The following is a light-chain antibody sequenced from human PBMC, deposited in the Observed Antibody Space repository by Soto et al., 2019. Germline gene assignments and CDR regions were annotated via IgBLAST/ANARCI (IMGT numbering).Light chain of an antibody. CDR3: AMWDIDLSVVV. CDR1: SSNIGNNY. CDR2: DSN. J-gene: IGLJ2*01. V-gene: IGLV1-51*01. Sequence: QSVLTQPPSMSAAPGQKVTISCSGSSSNIGNNYVYWYQQLPGTAPKLLIYDSNLRPSGIPDRFSGSKSGTSATLGISELQTGDEADYYCAMWDIDLSVVVFGGGTKLTVL.